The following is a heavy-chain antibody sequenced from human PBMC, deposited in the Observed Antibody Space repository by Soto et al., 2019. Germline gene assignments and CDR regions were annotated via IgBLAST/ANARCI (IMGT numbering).Heavy chain of an antibody. J-gene: IGHJ5*02. CDR2: ISAYNGNT. V-gene: IGHV1-18*01. D-gene: IGHD1-1*01. CDR3: AREFETTYRTSWFDP. Sequence: ASVKVSCKASGYTFTSYGISWVRQAPGQGLEWMGWISAYNGNTNYAQKLQGRVTMTTDTSTSTAYMELRSLRSDDTAVYYCAREFETTYRTSWFDPWGQGTLVTVSS. CDR1: GYTFTSYG.